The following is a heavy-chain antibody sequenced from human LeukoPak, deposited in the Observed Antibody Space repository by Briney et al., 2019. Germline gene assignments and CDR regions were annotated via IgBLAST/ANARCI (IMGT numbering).Heavy chain of an antibody. J-gene: IGHJ6*03. D-gene: IGHD2-15*01. CDR3: ARGSRTRTSIIVAVGYMDV. V-gene: IGHV4-34*01. CDR2: INHSGST. CDR1: GGSFSGYY. Sequence: SETLSLTCAVYGGSFSGYYWSWIRQPPGKGLEWIGEINHSGSTNYNPSLKNRVTISVDTSKNQFSLKLSSVTAADTAVYYCARGSRTRTSIIVAVGYMDVWGKGTTVTVSS.